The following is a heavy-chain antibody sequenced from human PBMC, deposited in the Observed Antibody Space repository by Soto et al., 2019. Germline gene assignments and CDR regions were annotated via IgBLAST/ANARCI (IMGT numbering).Heavy chain of an antibody. CDR2: ISNSDDVG. Sequence: EAQLLESGGGLVQPRRSLRLSCSASGFNFTNHVINWVRQAPGKSLEWVSSISNSDDVGFYADSVRGRFIVSRDTSTNTIYLQMNYLRVEDTAVYYCAKTVGATKLEDYWGQGTLVTVSS. CDR1: GFNFTNHV. D-gene: IGHD1-26*01. CDR3: AKTVGATKLEDY. V-gene: IGHV3-23*01. J-gene: IGHJ4*02.